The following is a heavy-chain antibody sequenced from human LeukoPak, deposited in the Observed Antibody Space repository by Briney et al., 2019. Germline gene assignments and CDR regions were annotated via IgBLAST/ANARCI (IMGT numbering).Heavy chain of an antibody. J-gene: IGHJ4*02. V-gene: IGHV4-34*09. CDR2: INHSGAT. D-gene: IGHD3-22*01. Sequence: INHSGATNYNPSFKSRVTISVDTATNQFSLKVRSVTAADTAVYYCARGDYDSSGYLYYFDPWGQGTPVTVSS. CDR3: ARGDYDSSGYLYYFDP.